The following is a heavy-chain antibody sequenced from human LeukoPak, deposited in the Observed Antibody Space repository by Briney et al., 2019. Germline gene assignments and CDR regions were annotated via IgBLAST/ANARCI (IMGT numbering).Heavy chain of an antibody. CDR1: GFPLTTYW. D-gene: IGHD7-27*01. CDR2: INEDGYEK. Sequence: PGGSLRLSCAATGFPLTTYWMSWVRQAPGKGLEWVANINEDGYEKYYAGSVKGRFTISRDNAKNSLYLHMSGLRVEDTAVYYCAKDPGDKDIDRWFDPWGQGTLVTVSS. J-gene: IGHJ5*02. CDR3: AKDPGDKDIDRWFDP. V-gene: IGHV3-7*03.